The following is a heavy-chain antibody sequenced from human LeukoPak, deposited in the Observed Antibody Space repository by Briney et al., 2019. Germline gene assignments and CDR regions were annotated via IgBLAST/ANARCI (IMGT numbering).Heavy chain of an antibody. CDR1: GGSISSGGYY. Sequence: SETLSLTCTVSGGSISSGGYYWSWIRQPPGKGLEWIGYIYHSGSAYYNSSLKSRVTISVDRSKNQFSLKLSSVTAADTAVYYCARVSRGGWFDPWGQGTLVTVSS. J-gene: IGHJ5*02. V-gene: IGHV4-30-2*01. CDR3: ARVSRGGWFDP. CDR2: IYHSGSA. D-gene: IGHD3-16*01.